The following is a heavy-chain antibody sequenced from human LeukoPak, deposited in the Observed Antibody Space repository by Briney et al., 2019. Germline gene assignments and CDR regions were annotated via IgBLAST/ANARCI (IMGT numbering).Heavy chain of an antibody. Sequence: GGSLRPSCAASGFTFSSYSMSWVRQAPGKGLEWVSAISGSGGSTYYADSVKGRFTISRDSSKNTLYLQMNSLRAEDTAVYYCAKGGLYYFDYWGQGTLVTVSS. CDR3: AKGGLYYFDY. CDR1: GFTFSSYS. J-gene: IGHJ4*02. CDR2: ISGSGGST. V-gene: IGHV3-23*01. D-gene: IGHD4/OR15-4a*01.